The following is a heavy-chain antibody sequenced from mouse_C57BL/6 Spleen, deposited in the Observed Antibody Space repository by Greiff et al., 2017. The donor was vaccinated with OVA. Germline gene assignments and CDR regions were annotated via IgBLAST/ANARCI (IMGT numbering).Heavy chain of an antibody. D-gene: IGHD1-1*01. J-gene: IGHJ3*01. Sequence: QVQLQQSGAELVRPGTSVKVSCKASGYAFTNYLIEWVKQRPGQGLEWIGVINPGSGGTNYNEKFKGKATLTADKSSSTAYMQLSSLTSEDSAVYFCAEGGSSYGFAYWGQGTLVTVSA. CDR1: GYAFTNYL. CDR3: AEGGSSYGFAY. CDR2: INPGSGGT. V-gene: IGHV1-54*01.